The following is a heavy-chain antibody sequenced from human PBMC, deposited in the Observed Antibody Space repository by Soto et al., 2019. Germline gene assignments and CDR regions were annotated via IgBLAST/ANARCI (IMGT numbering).Heavy chain of an antibody. V-gene: IGHV3-23*01. D-gene: IGHD5-18*01. CDR1: GFTFSSYA. CDR3: AKNNYSYVPSYFDY. J-gene: IGHJ4*02. CDR2: ISGSGGST. Sequence: HPGGSLRLSCAASGFTFSSYAMSWVRQAPGKGLEWVSAISGSGGSTYYAGSVKGRFTISRDNSKNTLYLQMNSLRAEDTAVYYCAKNNYSYVPSYFDYWGQGTLVTVSS.